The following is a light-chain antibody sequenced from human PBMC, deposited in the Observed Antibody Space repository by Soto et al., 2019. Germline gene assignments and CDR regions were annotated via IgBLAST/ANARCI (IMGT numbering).Light chain of an antibody. Sequence: EIVLTQSPATLSLSPGDRATLSCRASQTVGTYLAWYQQKRCQAPRLLIYDAYNWSTDIPLRFSGSGSGTDFTLTISRLEPADFAVYYCQQRGSWPRTFGQGSKLEI. CDR2: DAY. CDR1: QTVGTY. J-gene: IGKJ2*01. V-gene: IGKV3-11*01. CDR3: QQRGSWPRT.